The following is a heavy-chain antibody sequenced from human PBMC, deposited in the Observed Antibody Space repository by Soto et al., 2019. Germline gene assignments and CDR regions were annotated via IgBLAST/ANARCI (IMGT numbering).Heavy chain of an antibody. V-gene: IGHV3-53*01. CDR3: ASLTSAHYYYGMHV. D-gene: IGHD3-9*01. CDR2: IYSGGST. Sequence: PGGSLRLSCAASGFTVGSNYMSWVRQAPGKGLEWVSVIYSGGSTYYADSVKGRFTISRDNSKNTLYLQMNSLRAEDTAVYYCASLTSAHYYYGMHVWGQGTTVTVSS. J-gene: IGHJ6*02. CDR1: GFTVGSNY.